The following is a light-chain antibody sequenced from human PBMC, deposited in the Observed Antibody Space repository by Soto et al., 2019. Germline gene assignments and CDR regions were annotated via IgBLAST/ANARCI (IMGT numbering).Light chain of an antibody. J-gene: IGLJ2*01. V-gene: IGLV2-23*01. CDR1: SSDVGSYNF. Sequence: QSVLTQPASVSGSPGQSITISCTGTSSDVGSYNFVSWYQQHPGKAPKLVIYEGSKRPSGVSNRFSGFKSGNTASLTISGLQAEDEADYYYCSYARGDTVLFGGGTKLTVL. CDR3: CSYARGDTVL. CDR2: EGS.